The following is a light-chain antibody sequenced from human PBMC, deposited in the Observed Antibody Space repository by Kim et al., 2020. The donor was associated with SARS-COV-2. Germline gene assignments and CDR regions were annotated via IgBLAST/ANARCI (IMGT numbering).Light chain of an antibody. CDR3: QQYNSYPLT. CDR2: KAS. CDR1: QSISSW. V-gene: IGKV1-5*03. J-gene: IGKJ4*01. Sequence: ASVGDRVTITCRASQSISSWLAWYQQKPVKAPKLLIYKASSLESGVPSRFSGSGSGTEFTLTISSLQPDDFATYYCQQYNSYPLTFGGGTKVDIK.